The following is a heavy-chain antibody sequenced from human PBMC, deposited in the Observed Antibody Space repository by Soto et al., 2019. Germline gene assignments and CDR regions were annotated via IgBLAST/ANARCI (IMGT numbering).Heavy chain of an antibody. CDR2: ISAYNGDT. V-gene: IGHV1-18*01. Sequence: QVQLVQSGAEVRQPGASVQVSCKASGYTFTSYGISWVRQAPGQGLEWMGWISAYNGDTNYVQKLQGRVTMTTDTSTCTAYMELRSLRSDDTAVYYCARAGDPPYYGMDFWGQGTTVTVSS. CDR1: GYTFTSYG. J-gene: IGHJ6*02. D-gene: IGHD7-27*01. CDR3: ARAGDPPYYGMDF.